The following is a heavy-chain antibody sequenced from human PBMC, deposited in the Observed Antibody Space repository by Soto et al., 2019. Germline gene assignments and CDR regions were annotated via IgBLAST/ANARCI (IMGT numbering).Heavy chain of an antibody. CDR2: IIPIFGTA. Sequence: QVQLVQSGAEVKKPGSSVTVSCKASGGTFSSYAISWVRQASGQGLEWMGGIIPIFGTANYAQKSHGRVTITADESTSTAFMDLSSLRYEDTAVYYCAKAQVGASLVVGRYYGMDVWGQGTTVTVSS. V-gene: IGHV1-69*01. CDR1: GGTFSSYA. CDR3: AKAQVGASLVVGRYYGMDV. D-gene: IGHD1-26*01. J-gene: IGHJ6*02.